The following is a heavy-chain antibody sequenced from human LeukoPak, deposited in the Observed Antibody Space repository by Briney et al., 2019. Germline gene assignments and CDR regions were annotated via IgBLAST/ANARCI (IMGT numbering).Heavy chain of an antibody. Sequence: PGGSLRLSCAASGFTFSSFGMHWVRQAPGKGLEWVAFIRYDGNNKYYADSVKGRFTISRDNSKNTLYLQMNSLRAEDTALYYCAKVVLWFGDLFDYWGQGTLVIVSS. V-gene: IGHV3-30*02. J-gene: IGHJ4*02. CDR3: AKVVLWFGDLFDY. CDR1: GFTFSSFG. CDR2: IRYDGNNK. D-gene: IGHD3-10*01.